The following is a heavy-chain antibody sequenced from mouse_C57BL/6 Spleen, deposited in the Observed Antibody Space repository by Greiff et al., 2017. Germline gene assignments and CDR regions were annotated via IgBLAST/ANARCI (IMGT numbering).Heavy chain of an antibody. Sequence: EVKLVESGGGLVKPGGSLKLSCAASGFTFSSYTMSWVRQTPEKRLEWVATISGGGGNTYYPDSVKGRFTISRDNAKNTLYLQMSSLRSEDTALYYCARHEGSSFAYWGQGTLITVSA. CDR3: ARHEGSSFAY. V-gene: IGHV5-9*01. J-gene: IGHJ3*01. CDR2: ISGGGGNT. CDR1: GFTFSSYT.